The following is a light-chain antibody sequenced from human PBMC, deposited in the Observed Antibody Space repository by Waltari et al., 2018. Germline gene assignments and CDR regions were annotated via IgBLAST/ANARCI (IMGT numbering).Light chain of an antibody. CDR1: GSNIRAGFD. J-gene: IGLJ2*01. CDR3: QSYDNSLSGVV. CDR2: TNN. V-gene: IGLV1-40*01. Sequence: QSVLTQPPSVSGAPGQMVTISCPGNGSNIRAGFDVHWYQQLPETAPKLLIYTNNHRPSGVPDRFSGSKSGTSASLAITGLQAEDEAHYHCQSYDNSLSGVVFGGGTKLTVL.